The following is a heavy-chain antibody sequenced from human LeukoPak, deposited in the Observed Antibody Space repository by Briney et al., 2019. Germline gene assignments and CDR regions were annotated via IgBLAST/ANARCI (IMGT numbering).Heavy chain of an antibody. Sequence: SETLSLTCAVYGGSFSGYYWSWIRQPPGKGLEWIGEINHSGSTNYNPSLKSRVTISVDTSKNQFSLKLSSVTAADTAVYYCARAAGLHYGSGSYHYFDYWGQGTLVTVSS. CDR1: GGSFSGYY. D-gene: IGHD3-10*01. J-gene: IGHJ4*02. CDR3: ARAAGLHYGSGSYHYFDY. V-gene: IGHV4-34*01. CDR2: INHSGST.